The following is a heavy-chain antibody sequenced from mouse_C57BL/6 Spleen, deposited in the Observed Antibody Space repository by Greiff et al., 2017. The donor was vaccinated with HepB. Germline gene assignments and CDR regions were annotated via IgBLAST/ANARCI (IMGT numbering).Heavy chain of an antibody. CDR1: GYTFTDYN. J-gene: IGHJ1*03. V-gene: IGHV1-18*01. Sequence: EVQLQQSGPELVKPGASVKIPCKASGYTFTDYNMDWVKQSHGKGLEWIGDINPNNGGTIYNQKFKGKATLTVDKSSSTAYMELRSLTSEDTAVYYCARRGGLRRDWYFDVWGTGTTVTVSS. CDR2: INPNNGGT. CDR3: ARRGGLRRDWYFDV. D-gene: IGHD2-4*01.